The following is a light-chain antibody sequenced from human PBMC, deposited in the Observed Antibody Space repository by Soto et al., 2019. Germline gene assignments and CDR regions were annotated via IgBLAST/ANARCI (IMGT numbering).Light chain of an antibody. V-gene: IGKV1-8*01. Sequence: ALRMTQSPSSLSASTGDRVTITCRASQGISSYLAWYQQKPGKAPKLLIYAASTLQSGVPSRFSGSGSGTDFTFTISCLQSEDFATYYCQQYYSYLPLTFGGGTKVEIK. J-gene: IGKJ4*01. CDR3: QQYYSYLPLT. CDR1: QGISSY. CDR2: AAS.